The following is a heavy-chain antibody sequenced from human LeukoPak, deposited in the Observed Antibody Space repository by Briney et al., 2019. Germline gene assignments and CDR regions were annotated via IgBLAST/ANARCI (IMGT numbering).Heavy chain of an antibody. J-gene: IGHJ4*02. V-gene: IGHV4-4*07. CDR1: GVSLSDCY. D-gene: IGHD3-3*01. CDR3: VRDIYDDYWSGYPDF. Sequence: SETLSLTCTVSGVSLSDCYWGWIRQPAGKGLEWIGRIHSIGSTNYSPSLESRVTLSVDTSKNQFSLKLSSVTAADTAVYYCVRDIYDDYWSGYPDFWGQGTRVTVSS. CDR2: IHSIGST.